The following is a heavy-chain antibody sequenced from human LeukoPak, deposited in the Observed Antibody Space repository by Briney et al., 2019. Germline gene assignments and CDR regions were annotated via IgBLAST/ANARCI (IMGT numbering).Heavy chain of an antibody. CDR3: AKDQDTAMVETGIDY. CDR1: GFTFSSYG. V-gene: IGHV3-30*18. D-gene: IGHD5-18*01. Sequence: GGSLRLSCLASGFTFSSYGMHWVRQAPGKGLEWVAVISYDGSNKYYADSVKGRFTISRDNSKNTLYLQMNSLRAEDTAVYYCAKDQDTAMVETGIDYWGQGTLVTVSS. J-gene: IGHJ4*02. CDR2: ISYDGSNK.